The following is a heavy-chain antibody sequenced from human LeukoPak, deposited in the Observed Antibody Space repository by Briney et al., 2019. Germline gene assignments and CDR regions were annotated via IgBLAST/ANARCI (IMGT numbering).Heavy chain of an antibody. V-gene: IGHV4-59*01. J-gene: IGHJ4*02. CDR1: GGSISSYY. D-gene: IGHD3-22*01. Sequence: SETLSLTCTVFGGSISSYYWSWIRQPPGKGLEWIGYTYYSGSTNYNPSLKSRVTISVDTSKNQFSLKLSSVTAADTAVYYCARVIALDDYDSSGYLDYWGQGTLVTVSS. CDR3: ARVIALDDYDSSGYLDY. CDR2: TYYSGST.